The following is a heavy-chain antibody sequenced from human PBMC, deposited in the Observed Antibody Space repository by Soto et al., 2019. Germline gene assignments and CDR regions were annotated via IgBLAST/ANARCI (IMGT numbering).Heavy chain of an antibody. V-gene: IGHV3-74*01. J-gene: IGHJ6*02. D-gene: IGHD4-4*01. CDR2: INPDGSTT. CDR1: GFTFSSYW. Sequence: QPGGSLRLSCAASGFTFSSYWMHWVRQAPGEGLMWVSRINPDGSTTSYADSVKGRFTISRDNAKNTLYLQMNSPRVEDTAVYYCARVQTTVTTHGMDVWGQGTTVTVSS. CDR3: ARVQTTVTTHGMDV.